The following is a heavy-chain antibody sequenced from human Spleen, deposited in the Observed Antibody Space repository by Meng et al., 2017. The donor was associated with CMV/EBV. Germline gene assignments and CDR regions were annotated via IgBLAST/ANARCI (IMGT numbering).Heavy chain of an antibody. Sequence: GGSLRLSCAASGFTFSSYWMSWVRQAPGKGLEWVANIKQDGSEKYYVDSVKGRFTISRDNAKNSLYLQMNSLRAEDTAVYYCARDPISAEYYYYYGMDVWGQGTTVTVSS. CDR1: GFTFSSYW. V-gene: IGHV3-7*01. CDR3: ARDPISAEYYYYYGMDV. CDR2: IKQDGSEK. J-gene: IGHJ6*02. D-gene: IGHD3-3*01.